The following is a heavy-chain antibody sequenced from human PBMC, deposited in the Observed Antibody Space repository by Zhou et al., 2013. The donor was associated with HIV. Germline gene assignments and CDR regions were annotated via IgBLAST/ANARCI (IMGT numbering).Heavy chain of an antibody. V-gene: IGHV1-69*12. Sequence: QVQLVQSGAEVKKPGSSVKVSCKASGGTFSSYAISWVRQAPGQGLEWMGGIIPIFGTANYAQKFQGRVTITADESTSTAYMELSSLRSEDTAVYYCARAPSYYDFWSGYFWSARTPQYYYYMDVWGKGTTVTVSS. CDR3: ARAPSYYDFWSGYFWSARTPQYYYYMDV. D-gene: IGHD3-3*01. J-gene: IGHJ6*03. CDR2: IIPIFGTA. CDR1: GGTFSSYA.